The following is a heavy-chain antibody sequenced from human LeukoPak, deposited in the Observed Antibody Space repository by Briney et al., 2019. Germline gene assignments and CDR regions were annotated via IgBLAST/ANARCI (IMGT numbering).Heavy chain of an antibody. CDR3: ARDSGSYSY. J-gene: IGHJ4*02. CDR1: GFSFSGFS. V-gene: IGHV3-7*01. Sequence: GGSLRLSCVASGFSFSGFSMSWVRQAPGKGLEWVAKMNEYGSEIFYVDSVKGRFTISRDNAKKSLYLQMNSLRAEDTAVYFCARDSGSYSYWGQGTLVTVSS. D-gene: IGHD1-26*01. CDR2: MNEYGSEI.